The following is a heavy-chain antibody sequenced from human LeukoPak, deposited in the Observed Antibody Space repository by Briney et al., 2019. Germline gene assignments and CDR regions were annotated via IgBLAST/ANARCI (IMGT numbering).Heavy chain of an antibody. CDR3: AKVDSSGYYTGRNAFDI. V-gene: IGHV3-23*01. J-gene: IGHJ3*02. D-gene: IGHD3-22*01. CDR1: GFTFSSYA. Sequence: GGSLRLSCAASGFTFSSYAMSCVRQAPGKGLEWVSAISGSGGSTYYADSVKGRFTISRDNSKNTLYLQMNSLRAEDTAVYYCAKVDSSGYYTGRNAFDIWGQGTMVTVSS. CDR2: ISGSGGST.